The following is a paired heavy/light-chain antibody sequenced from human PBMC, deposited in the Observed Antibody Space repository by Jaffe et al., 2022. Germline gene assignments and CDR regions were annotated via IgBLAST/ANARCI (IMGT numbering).Light chain of an antibody. CDR2: EVS. V-gene: IGLV2-18*02. Sequence: QSALTQPPSVSGSPGQSVTISCTGTSSDVGAYNRVSWYHQPPGTAPKHLIYEVSNRPSGVPDRFSGSKSGNTASLTISGLQTEDEGDYYCCSYATSDTYVFGTGTKVTVL. J-gene: IGLJ1*01. CDR3: CSYATSDTYV. CDR1: SSDVGAYNR.
Heavy chain of an antibody. D-gene: IGHD3-3*01. V-gene: IGHV3-73*02. J-gene: IGHJ4*02. CDR1: GYPFSDSP. CDR3: TTSYRSAWGFGC. Sequence: EVQLVESGGALVQPGGSLKLSCAASGYPFSDSPIHWVRQAPGKGLEWVARILIKAHNYATTYGASMKGRFTISRDDSGNTAFLQMSSLRAEDTAFYYCTTSYRSAWGFGCWGQGTLVTVSS. CDR2: ILIKAHNYAT.